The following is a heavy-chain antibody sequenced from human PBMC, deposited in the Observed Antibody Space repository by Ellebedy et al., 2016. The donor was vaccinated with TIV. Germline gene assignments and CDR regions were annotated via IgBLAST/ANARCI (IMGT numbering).Heavy chain of an antibody. CDR3: ARHSGTYYEYFYGMDV. V-gene: IGHV3-48*03. D-gene: IGHD1-26*01. CDR2: ISSSAKTI. CDR1: GFSFGNHD. Sequence: PGGSLRLSCAASGFSFGNHDMNWVRQAPGKGLEWVSYISSSAKTIYSADSVKGRSTVSRDNAKKLLYLQMNSLRAEDTAVYYCARHSGTYYEYFYGMDVWGQGTTVTVSS. J-gene: IGHJ6*02.